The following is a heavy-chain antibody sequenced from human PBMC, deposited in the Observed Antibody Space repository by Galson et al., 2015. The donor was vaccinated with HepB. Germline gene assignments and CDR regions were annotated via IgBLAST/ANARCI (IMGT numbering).Heavy chain of an antibody. D-gene: IGHD5-18*01. CDR2: IWYDGSNK. Sequence: SLRLACAAPGFNFSSSGMHWVGQAPGKGLECVAVIWYDGSNKYYADSVKGRFTISRVNSKNTLYLQMNSLRAEDLAVYYCARGGYSYGYARGFDYWGQGTLVTVSS. CDR1: GFNFSSSG. V-gene: IGHV3-33*01. J-gene: IGHJ4*02. CDR3: ARGGYSYGYARGFDY.